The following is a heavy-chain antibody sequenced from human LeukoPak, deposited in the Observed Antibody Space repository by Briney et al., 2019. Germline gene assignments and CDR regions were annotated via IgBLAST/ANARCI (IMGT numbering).Heavy chain of an antibody. Sequence: GGSLRLSCAASEFTXXXXXXXWVRXAPGXXXXXXXDISGSGDNTHYADXVXXXXXISXDNSKNTVYLQINSLTAEDTAIYYCVKPRTGGWFQPFDKWGQGTLVTVSS. V-gene: IGHV3-23*01. CDR3: VKPRTGGWFQPFDK. J-gene: IGHJ4*02. CDR2: ISGSGDNT. CDR1: EFTXXXXX. D-gene: IGHD6-19*01.